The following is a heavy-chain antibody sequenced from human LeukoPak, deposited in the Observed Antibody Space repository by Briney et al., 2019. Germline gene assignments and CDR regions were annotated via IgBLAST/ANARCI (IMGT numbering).Heavy chain of an antibody. V-gene: IGHV4-34*01. J-gene: IGHJ4*02. Sequence: SETLSLTCAVYGGSFSGYYWSWIRQPPGKGLEWIGEINHSGSTNYNPSLKSRVTISVDTSKNQFSLKLSSVTAADTAVYYCARGYKAAAGTFWGRGTLVTVSS. CDR2: INHSGST. D-gene: IGHD6-13*01. CDR1: GGSFSGYY. CDR3: ARGYKAAAGTF.